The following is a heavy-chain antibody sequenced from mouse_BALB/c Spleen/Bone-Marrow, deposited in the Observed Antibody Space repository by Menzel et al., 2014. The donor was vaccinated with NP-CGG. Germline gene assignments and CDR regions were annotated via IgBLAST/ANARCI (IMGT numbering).Heavy chain of an antibody. Sequence: ESGPGLVKPSQSLSLTCSVTGYSITSGYYWNWIRQFPGNKLEWMGYISYDGSNNYNPSLKNRISITRDTSKNQFFLKLNSVTTEDTATYYCVRDGATRSFQYYFDYWGQGTTLTVSS. D-gene: IGHD3-1*01. CDR2: ISYDGSN. CDR1: GYSITSGYY. V-gene: IGHV3-6*02. CDR3: VRDGATRSFQYYFDY. J-gene: IGHJ2*01.